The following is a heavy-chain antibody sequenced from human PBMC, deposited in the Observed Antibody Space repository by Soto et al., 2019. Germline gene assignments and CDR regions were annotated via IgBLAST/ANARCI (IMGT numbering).Heavy chain of an antibody. D-gene: IGHD2-2*02. Sequence: ASVKVSCKASGYTFTGYYMHWVLQAPGQGPEWMGWINPNSGGTNYAQKFQGRVTMTRDTSISTAYMELSRLRSDDTAVYYCARDLTGCSSTSCYTKMGYYYYYYGMDVWGQGTTVTVSS. CDR3: ARDLTGCSSTSCYTKMGYYYYYYGMDV. CDR1: GYTFTGYY. J-gene: IGHJ6*02. CDR2: INPNSGGT. V-gene: IGHV1-2*02.